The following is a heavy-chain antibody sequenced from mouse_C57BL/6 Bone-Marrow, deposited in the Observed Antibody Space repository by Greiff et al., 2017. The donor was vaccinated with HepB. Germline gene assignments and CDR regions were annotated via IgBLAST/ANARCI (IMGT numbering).Heavy chain of an antibody. CDR2: IYPGNSDT. J-gene: IGHJ2*01. V-gene: IGHV1-5*01. Sequence: EVQLQQSGTVLARPGASVKMSCKTSGYTFTSYWMHWVKQRPGQGLEWIGAIYPGNSDTSYNQKFKGKAKLTAVTSSNTAYLQLSSLTSEDTAIYYCAIAMVTYYFDYWGQGTTLTVSS. CDR3: AIAMVTYYFDY. CDR1: GYTFTSYW. D-gene: IGHD2-2*01.